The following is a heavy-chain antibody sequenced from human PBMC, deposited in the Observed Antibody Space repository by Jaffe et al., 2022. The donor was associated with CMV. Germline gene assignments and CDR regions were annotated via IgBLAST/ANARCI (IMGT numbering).Heavy chain of an antibody. CDR3: ARGSTMVRDGNYYYYYMDV. D-gene: IGHD3-10*01. J-gene: IGHJ6*03. CDR2: ISSSSSYI. V-gene: IGHV3-21*01. Sequence: EVQLVESGGGLVKPGGSLRLSCAASGFTFSSYSMNWVRQAPGKGLEWVSSISSSSSYIYYADSVKGRFTISRDNAKNSLYLQMNSLRAEDTAVYYCARGSTMVRDGNYYYYYMDVWGKGTTVTVSS. CDR1: GFTFSSYS.